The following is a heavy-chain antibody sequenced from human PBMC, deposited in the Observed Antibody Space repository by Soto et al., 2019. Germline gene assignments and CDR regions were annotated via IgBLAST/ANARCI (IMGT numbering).Heavy chain of an antibody. CDR2: IKSKTDGGTT. J-gene: IGHJ4*02. CDR3: TLRVDILTGSKFDY. CDR1: GFTFSNAW. D-gene: IGHD3-9*01. V-gene: IGHV3-15*07. Sequence: GGSLRLSCAASGFTFSNAWMNWVRQAPGKGLEWVGRIKSKTDGGTTDYAAPVKGRFTISRDDSKNTLYLQMNSLKTEDTAVYYCTLRVDILTGSKFDYWGQGTLVTVSS.